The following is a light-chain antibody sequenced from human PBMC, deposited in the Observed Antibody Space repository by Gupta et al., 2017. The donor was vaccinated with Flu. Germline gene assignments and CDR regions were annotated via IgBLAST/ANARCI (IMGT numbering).Light chain of an antibody. CDR1: QSLLQSNGYNY. CDR3: MQALQTPPT. Sequence: LPVTPGEPASISCRSSQSLLQSNGYNYLDWYLQKPGQSPQLLIYLGSNRASGVPDRFSGSGSGTDFTLQISRVEAEDVGVYYCMQALQTPPTFGQGTKVEIK. J-gene: IGKJ1*01. V-gene: IGKV2-28*01. CDR2: LGS.